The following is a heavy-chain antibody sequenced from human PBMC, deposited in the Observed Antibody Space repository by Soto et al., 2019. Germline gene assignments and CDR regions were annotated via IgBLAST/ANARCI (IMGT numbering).Heavy chain of an antibody. V-gene: IGHV1-2*02. D-gene: IGHD1-26*01. J-gene: IGHJ4*02. CDR3: ARDLAKGGGSAGFDY. Sequence: GASVKVSGKASGYTFTVYNIPWVRQAPGQGLEWMGWINPKSGGTMYSQKFKGRVTMTWDTSISTAHMALTRLRSDDTAVYYCARDLAKGGGSAGFDYWGQGALVTVSS. CDR2: INPKSGGT. CDR1: GYTFTVYN.